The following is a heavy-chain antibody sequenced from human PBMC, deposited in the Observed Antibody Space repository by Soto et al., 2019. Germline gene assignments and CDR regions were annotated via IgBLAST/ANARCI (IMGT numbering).Heavy chain of an antibody. J-gene: IGHJ4*02. Sequence: GGSLGPSCAASVGGLSAYDVHWVRQVTGKGLEWVSSIGTAGDPYYPGSVKGRFTISRENAKNSLYLQQSSLRAGGTAVYYCARGSHLGSYGFFDYWGQGTLVTVSS. CDR2: IGTAGDP. D-gene: IGHD1-26*01. CDR1: VGGLSAYD. V-gene: IGHV3-13*05. CDR3: ARGSHLGSYGFFDY.